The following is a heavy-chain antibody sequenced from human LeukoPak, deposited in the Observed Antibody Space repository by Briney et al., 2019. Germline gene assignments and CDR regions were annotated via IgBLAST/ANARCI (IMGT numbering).Heavy chain of an antibody. V-gene: IGHV1-46*01. Sequence: ASVKVSCKGSGYTFSNYYMHWLRQAPGQGPEWMGIINPSRSDSTGYAQKFQGRVTMTGDTSANTVYMEMSSLRSDDTAVYYCARGPPSGTYLPYYFDFWGRGTLVTVSS. D-gene: IGHD1-26*01. CDR3: ARGPPSGTYLPYYFDF. CDR1: GYTFSNYY. J-gene: IGHJ4*02. CDR2: INPSRSDST.